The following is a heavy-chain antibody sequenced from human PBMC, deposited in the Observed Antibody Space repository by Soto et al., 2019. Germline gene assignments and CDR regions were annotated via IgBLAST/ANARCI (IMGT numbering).Heavy chain of an antibody. CDR1: GGSISSYY. J-gene: IGHJ6*02. CDR3: ARLRSSYYDSSGYILYYYYGMDV. D-gene: IGHD3-22*01. CDR2: IYYSGST. V-gene: IGHV4-59*08. Sequence: QVQLQESGPGLVKPSETLSLTCTVSGGSISSYYWSWIRQPPGKGLEWIGYIYYSGSTNYNPSLTMRVTISVDTSNNQFSLKLSSVAAADTAVYYCARLRSSYYDSSGYILYYYYGMDVWGQGTTVTVSS.